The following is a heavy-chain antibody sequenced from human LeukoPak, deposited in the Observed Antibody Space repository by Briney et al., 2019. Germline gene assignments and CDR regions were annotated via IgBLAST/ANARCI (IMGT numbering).Heavy chain of an antibody. CDR1: GFTFSSYA. V-gene: IGHV3-23*01. J-gene: IGHJ3*02. CDR3: VNQITMIVVGPSAAFDI. D-gene: IGHD3-22*01. Sequence: PGGSLRLSCAASGFTFSSYAMSWVRQAPGKGLAWVSTISASGGGTYYADSVKGRFTVSRDNSKNTLYLQMSGLRAEDTAVYYCVNQITMIVVGPSAAFDIWGQGTMVTVSS. CDR2: ISASGGGT.